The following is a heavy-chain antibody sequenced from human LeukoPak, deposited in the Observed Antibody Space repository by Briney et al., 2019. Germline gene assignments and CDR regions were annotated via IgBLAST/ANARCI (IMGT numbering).Heavy chain of an antibody. Sequence: PGGSLRLSCAASGFTFSDYGMSWVRQAPGKGLEWVSTISGRGGGSFFADSVKGRFTISRDNAKNTLYLQMNSLRAEDTAVYYCARGGTYYYDSSGYYLHDAFDIWGQGTMVTVSS. CDR3: ARGGTYYYDSSGYYLHDAFDI. D-gene: IGHD3-22*01. CDR1: GFTFSDYG. J-gene: IGHJ3*02. CDR2: ISGRGGGS. V-gene: IGHV3-23*01.